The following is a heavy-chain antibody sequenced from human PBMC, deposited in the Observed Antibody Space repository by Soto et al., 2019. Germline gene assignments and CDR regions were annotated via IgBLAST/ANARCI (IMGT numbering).Heavy chain of an antibody. CDR1: GFTFSSYA. Sequence: EVQVLDSGGGLVQPGGSLRLSCAASGFTFSSYAMSWVRQAPGKGLEWVSSITGSGGNTDYADSAKGWFTISRDNSKNATDLQMSSLRANPSAVYYCPRFRRGSGSSFDYSRQGTVVPVSS. D-gene: IGHD6-19*01. J-gene: IGHJ4*02. V-gene: IGHV3-23*01. CDR2: ITGSGGNT. CDR3: PRFRRGSGSSFDY.